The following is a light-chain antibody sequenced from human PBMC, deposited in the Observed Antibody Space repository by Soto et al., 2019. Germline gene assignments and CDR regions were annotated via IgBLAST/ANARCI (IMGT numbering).Light chain of an antibody. CDR2: DAS. CDR1: QSISDT. V-gene: IGKV3-11*01. CDR3: QQRSNRPWT. J-gene: IGKJ1*01. Sequence: EIVLTQSPGTLSLSPGERATLSCRASQSISDTLAWYQQKPGQAPRLLIYDASNRATGIPARFSGSGSGTDFTLTISSLEPEDFAVYYCQQRSNRPWTFGQGTKVDIK.